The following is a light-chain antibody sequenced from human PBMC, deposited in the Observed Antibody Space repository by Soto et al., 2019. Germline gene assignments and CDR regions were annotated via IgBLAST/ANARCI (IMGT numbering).Light chain of an antibody. V-gene: IGKV3-11*01. CDR2: DAS. J-gene: IGKJ1*01. CDR1: QSVSSY. CDR3: QQHDVWPAT. Sequence: PGERATLSCRASQSVSSYLAWYQQKPGQAPRLLIYDASNRATGSPARFSGSGSGTDFTLTISSLQSEDFAVYYCQQHDVWPATFGQGTKVDI.